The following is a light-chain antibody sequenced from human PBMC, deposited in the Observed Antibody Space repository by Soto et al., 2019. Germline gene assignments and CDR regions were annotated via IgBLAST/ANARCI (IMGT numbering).Light chain of an antibody. CDR2: DVS. Sequence: QSVLTQPASVSGSPGQSITISCTGTSSDVGGYNYVSWYQQHPGKAPKLMIYDVSNRPSGVSNRFSGSKSGNTASLTISGLQAEDAADYYCSSYTSSTDVVFGGGTKLTVL. J-gene: IGLJ2*01. CDR1: SSDVGGYNY. V-gene: IGLV2-14*01. CDR3: SSYTSSTDVV.